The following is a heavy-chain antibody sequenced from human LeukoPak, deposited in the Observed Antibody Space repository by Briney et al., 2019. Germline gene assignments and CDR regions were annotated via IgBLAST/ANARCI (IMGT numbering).Heavy chain of an antibody. CDR1: GGSFSGYY. Sequence: SETLSLTCAVYGGSFSGYYWSWIRQPPGKELEWIGEINHSGSTNYNPSLKSRVTISVDTSKNQFSLKLSSVTAADTAVYYCARGDYGEDYWGQGTLVTVSS. CDR2: INHSGST. J-gene: IGHJ4*02. V-gene: IGHV4-34*01. CDR3: ARGDYGEDY. D-gene: IGHD4-17*01.